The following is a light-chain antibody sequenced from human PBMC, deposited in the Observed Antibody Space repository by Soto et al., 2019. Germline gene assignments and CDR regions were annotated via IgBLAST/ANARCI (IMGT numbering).Light chain of an antibody. J-gene: IGKJ1*01. CDR1: QSISSY. Sequence: DIQMTQSPSSLSASVGDRVTITCRASQSISSYLTWYQQKPGKAPNLLIYAASSLQSGVPSRFSGSGAGTDFTLTISSLQPEDFATYYCQQSYSAPTTFGQGTKVEIK. CDR3: QQSYSAPTT. CDR2: AAS. V-gene: IGKV1-39*01.